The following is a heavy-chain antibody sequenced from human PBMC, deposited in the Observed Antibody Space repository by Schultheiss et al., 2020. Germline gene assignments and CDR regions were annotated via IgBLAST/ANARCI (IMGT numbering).Heavy chain of an antibody. D-gene: IGHD4-17*01. CDR2: IYYSGST. V-gene: IGHV4-31*03. CDR3: ARAVTTDFDY. J-gene: IGHJ4*02. Sequence: SQTLSLTCTVSGGSISSVDYYWSWIRQHPGKGLEWIGYIYYSGSTYYNPSLKSRVTISVDTSKNQFSLKLSSVTAADTAVYYCARAVTTDFDYWGQGTLVTVSA. CDR1: GGSISSVDYY.